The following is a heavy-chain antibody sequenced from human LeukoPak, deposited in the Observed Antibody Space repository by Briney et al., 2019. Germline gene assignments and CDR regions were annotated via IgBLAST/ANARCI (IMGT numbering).Heavy chain of an antibody. CDR2: MYYSGIT. CDR3: ARAGGSYNRRFDP. Sequence: PSETLSLTCTVSGDSISSSSYYWGWIRQPPGKGLEWIGSMYYSGITYYNPSLKSRVTISVDTSKNQFSLKLSSVTAADTAVHYCARAGGSYNRRFDPWGQGTLVTVSS. V-gene: IGHV4-39*07. D-gene: IGHD1-26*01. J-gene: IGHJ5*02. CDR1: GDSISSSSYY.